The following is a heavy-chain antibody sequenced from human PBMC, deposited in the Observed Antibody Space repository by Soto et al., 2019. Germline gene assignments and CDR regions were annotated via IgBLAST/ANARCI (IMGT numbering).Heavy chain of an antibody. CDR1: GGSISSYY. CDR2: IYYSGST. V-gene: IGHV4-59*01. Sequence: LSLTCTVSGGSISSYYWSWIRQPPGKGLEWIGYIYYSGSTNYNPSLKSRVTISVDTSKNQFSLKLSSVTAADTAVYYCARDGRFPLWGQGTLVTVSS. CDR3: ARDGRFPL. D-gene: IGHD2-21*01. J-gene: IGHJ4*02.